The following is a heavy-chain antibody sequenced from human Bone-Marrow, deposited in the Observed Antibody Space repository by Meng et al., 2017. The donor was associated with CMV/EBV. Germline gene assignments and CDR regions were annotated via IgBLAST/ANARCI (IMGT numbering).Heavy chain of an antibody. Sequence: SETLSLTCAVYGGSFSGYYWSWIRQPPGKGLEWIGGINHSGSTNYNPSLKSRVTISVDTSKNQFSLKLSSVTAADTAVYYCARGPRYYCSSTSCYTLDNWFDPWGQGTLVTVSS. CDR3: ARGPRYYCSSTSCYTLDNWFDP. V-gene: IGHV4-34*01. J-gene: IGHJ5*02. CDR1: GGSFSGYY. CDR2: INHSGST. D-gene: IGHD2-2*02.